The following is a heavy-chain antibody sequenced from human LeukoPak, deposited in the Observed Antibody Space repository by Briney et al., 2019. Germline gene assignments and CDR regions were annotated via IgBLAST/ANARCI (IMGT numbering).Heavy chain of an antibody. V-gene: IGHV3-30*18. Sequence: PGRSLRLSCAASGFTFSSYGMHWVRQAPGKGLEWVAVISYDGSNKYYADSVKGRFTISRDNSKDTLYLQMNSLRAEDTAVYYCAKEGYSGYDYGGFDHWGQGTLVTVSS. CDR1: GFTFSSYG. CDR2: ISYDGSNK. J-gene: IGHJ4*02. CDR3: AKEGYSGYDYGGFDH. D-gene: IGHD5-12*01.